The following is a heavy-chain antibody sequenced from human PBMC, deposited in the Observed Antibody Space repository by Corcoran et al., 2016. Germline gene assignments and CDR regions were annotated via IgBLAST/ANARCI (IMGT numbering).Heavy chain of an antibody. J-gene: IGHJ5*02. CDR3: ATRQWLDTGGFGWFDP. D-gene: IGHD6-19*01. CDR2: IIPIFGTA. Sequence: QVQLVQSGAEVKKPGSSVKVSCKASGGTFSSYAISWVRQAPGQGLEWMGGIIPIFGTANYAQKFQGRVTITAEKSTSTAYMELSSLRSEETAVDYCATRQWLDTGGFGWFDPWGQGTLVTVSS. V-gene: IGHV1-69*06. CDR1: GGTFSSYA.